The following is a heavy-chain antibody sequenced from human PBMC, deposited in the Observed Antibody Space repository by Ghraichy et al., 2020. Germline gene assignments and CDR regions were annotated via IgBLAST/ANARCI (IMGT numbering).Heavy chain of an antibody. CDR2: LTTTGENT. CDR1: GFTFITYA. CDR3: AKGSMSGLGFQH. D-gene: IGHD3/OR15-3a*01. V-gene: IGHV3-23*01. J-gene: IGHJ1*01. Sequence: GGSLRLSCAASGFTFITYAMGWIRQSPGKGLAWISTLTTTGENTYYADSVQGRFTISRDNSKNTLYLQLDSLRAEDTAIYYCAKGSMSGLGFQHWGQGTLVTVSS.